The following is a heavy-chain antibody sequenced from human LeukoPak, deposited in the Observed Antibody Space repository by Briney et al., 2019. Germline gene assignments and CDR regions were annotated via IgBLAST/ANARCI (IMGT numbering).Heavy chain of an antibody. CDR1: GFPFSDYS. Sequence: PGGSLRLSCTASGFPFSDYSMNWVRQAPGKGLEWISYIGISSGNTKYADSVRGRFTISADNAKNSLYLQMNSLRVEDTAVYYCARERGYDDDYYYFYMDVWGKGTTVTVSS. J-gene: IGHJ6*03. V-gene: IGHV3-48*04. CDR3: ARERGYDDDYYYFYMDV. CDR2: IGISSGNT. D-gene: IGHD5-12*01.